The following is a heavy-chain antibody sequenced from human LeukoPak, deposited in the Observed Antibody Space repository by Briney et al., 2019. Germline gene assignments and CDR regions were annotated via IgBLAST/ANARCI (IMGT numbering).Heavy chain of an antibody. CDR1: GGSFSGYY. V-gene: IGHV4-34*01. D-gene: IGHD6-13*01. J-gene: IGHJ5*02. CDR3: ARLRRLAAAGSLNNWFDP. Sequence: PSETLSLTCAVHGGSFSGYYWCSIRPPPRKGVWWMCEINHSGSTNYNPSLKSRVTISVDTSKNQFSLKLSSVTAADTAVYYCARLRRLAAAGSLNNWFDPWGQGTLVTVSS. CDR2: INHSGST.